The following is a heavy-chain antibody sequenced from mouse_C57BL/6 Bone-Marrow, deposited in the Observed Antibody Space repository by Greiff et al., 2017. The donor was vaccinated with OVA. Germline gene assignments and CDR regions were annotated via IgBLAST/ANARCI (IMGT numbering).Heavy chain of an antibody. V-gene: IGHV1-19*01. D-gene: IGHD2-1*01. CDR2: INPYNGGT. Sequence: VQLQQSGPVLVKPGASVKMSCKASGYTFTDYYMNWVKQSHGKSLEWIGVINPYNGGTSYNQKYKGKATLTVDKSSSTANMERNSLTYEDSAVYYCARGGSTLSYFDVWGTGTTVTVSS. CDR1: GYTFTDYY. J-gene: IGHJ1*03. CDR3: ARGGSTLSYFDV.